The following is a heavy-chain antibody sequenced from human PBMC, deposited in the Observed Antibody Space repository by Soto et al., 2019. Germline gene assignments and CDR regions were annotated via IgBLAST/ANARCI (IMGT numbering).Heavy chain of an antibody. CDR1: GFSLSTRGVA. V-gene: IGHV2-5*02. Sequence: QITLKESGPTLVKPTQTLTLTCTFSGFSLSTRGVAVGWIRQPPGKALEWLALIFWDDDKRYSPSLKSRLTITKDNYKNQVVLTVDNMAPVDTATYYCAHRPTGYYGLDVWGQGTTVTVSS. CDR3: AHRPTGYYGLDV. J-gene: IGHJ6*02. CDR2: IFWDDDK.